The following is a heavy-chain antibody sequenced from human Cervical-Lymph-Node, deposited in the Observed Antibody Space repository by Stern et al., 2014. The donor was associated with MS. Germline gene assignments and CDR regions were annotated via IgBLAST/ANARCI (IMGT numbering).Heavy chain of an antibody. D-gene: IGHD2-15*01. V-gene: IGHV1-18*01. CDR1: GYTFTRYG. CDR2: SSAYKGNR. J-gene: IGHJ3*02. CDR3: ARGLLGSENAFDS. Sequence: QVQLGQSVDEVKKPGASVQVYCKAYGYTFTRYGLSWVRQAPGQGLEWRGWSSAYKGNRNDAQKLQGRVTMTTDTSTSTAYRELRSLRSDDTAVYYCARGLLGSENAFDSWGQGTMVTVSS.